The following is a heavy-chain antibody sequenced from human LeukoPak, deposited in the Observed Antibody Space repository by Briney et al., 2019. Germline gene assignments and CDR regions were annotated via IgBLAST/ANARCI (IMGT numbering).Heavy chain of an antibody. V-gene: IGHV1-2*02. CDR1: GYTFTCYY. Sequence: ASVKVSCKASGYTFTCYYMHWVRQAPGQGLEWMGWINPNSGGTNYAQKFQGRVTMTRDTSISTAYMELSRLRSDDTAVYYCARDLYGVPNTFYYFDYWGQGTLVTVSS. CDR3: ARDLYGVPNTFYYFDY. D-gene: IGHD3-3*01. J-gene: IGHJ4*02. CDR2: INPNSGGT.